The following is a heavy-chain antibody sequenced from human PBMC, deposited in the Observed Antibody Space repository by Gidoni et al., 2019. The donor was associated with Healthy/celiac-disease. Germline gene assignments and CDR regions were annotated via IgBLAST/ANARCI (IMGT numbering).Heavy chain of an antibody. CDR3: ARAIAAPHHYYMDV. CDR1: ADTFTRYY. Sequence: QVQLVQSGAEAKKPGASVKVSCKASADTFTRYYMHCVRQAPGQGLEWMGIINPSGGSTSYAQKFQGIVTMTRDTSTSTVYMELSSLRSEDTALYYCARAIAAPHHYYMDVWGKGTTVTVSS. V-gene: IGHV1-46*03. CDR2: INPSGGST. D-gene: IGHD6-6*01. J-gene: IGHJ6*03.